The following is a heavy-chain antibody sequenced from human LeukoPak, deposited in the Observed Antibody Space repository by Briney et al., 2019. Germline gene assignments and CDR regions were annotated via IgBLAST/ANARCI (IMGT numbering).Heavy chain of an antibody. Sequence: PGRSLRLSCAASGFTLSSYAMHWVRQAPGKGLEWVAVISYDGSNKYYADSVKGRFTISRDNSKNTLYLQMNSLRAEDTAVYYCARGDSSGYIYFDLWGRGTLVTVSS. J-gene: IGHJ2*01. CDR3: ARGDSSGYIYFDL. CDR1: GFTLSSYA. CDR2: ISYDGSNK. D-gene: IGHD3-22*01. V-gene: IGHV3-30*04.